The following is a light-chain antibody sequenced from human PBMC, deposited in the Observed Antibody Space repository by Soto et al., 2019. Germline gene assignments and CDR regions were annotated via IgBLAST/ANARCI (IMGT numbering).Light chain of an antibody. V-gene: IGKV1-39*01. CDR2: AAS. CDR3: QQSFSIPLT. Sequence: DIQMTQSPSSLAASAGDRVNISCRASQNIINYLNCYQQRPGKPHQLLIYAASSLQSGVPLRFTGSGSGTDFTLTINNLQPEDIATYYCQQSFSIPLTFGGGTKVVI. J-gene: IGKJ4*01. CDR1: QNIINY.